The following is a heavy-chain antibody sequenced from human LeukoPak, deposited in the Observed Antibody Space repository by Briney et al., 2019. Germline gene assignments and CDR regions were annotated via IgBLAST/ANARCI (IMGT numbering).Heavy chain of an antibody. Sequence: GGSLRLSCAASGFTFSSYWMHWVRQAPGKGLVWVSRINSDGSSTSYADSVKGRFTISRDNAKNSLYLQMNSLRAEDTAVYYCARGANLQQQPDHWGQGTLVTVSS. CDR2: INSDGSST. J-gene: IGHJ4*02. CDR3: ARGANLQQQPDH. CDR1: GFTFSSYW. V-gene: IGHV3-74*01. D-gene: IGHD4-11*01.